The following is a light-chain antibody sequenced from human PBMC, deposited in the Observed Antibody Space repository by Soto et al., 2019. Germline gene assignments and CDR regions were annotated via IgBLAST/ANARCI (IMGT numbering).Light chain of an antibody. CDR1: SGHSTYI. J-gene: IGLJ3*02. Sequence: QLVLTQSSSASASLGSSVKLTCILSSGHSTYIIAWHQQQPGKAPRFLMTLDRSGSYSRGSGVPDRFSGSSSGADRYLTISSLQYEDEGDYYCETWYSNPHKVFGGGTKVTVL. V-gene: IGLV4-60*02. CDR3: ETWYSNPHKV. CDR2: LDRSGSY.